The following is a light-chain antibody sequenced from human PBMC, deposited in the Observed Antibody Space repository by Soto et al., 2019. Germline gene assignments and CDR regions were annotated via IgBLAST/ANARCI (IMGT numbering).Light chain of an antibody. CDR1: QSVSSN. CDR3: QQRSNWALV. Sequence: EIVLTQSPATLSLSPGERATLYCRASQSVSSNLAWYQQKPGQAPRLLIYDASNRATGIPARFSGSGSGTDFTLTISSLETEDFAVYYCQQRSNWALVFGVGTKVEIK. V-gene: IGKV3-11*01. J-gene: IGKJ4*01. CDR2: DAS.